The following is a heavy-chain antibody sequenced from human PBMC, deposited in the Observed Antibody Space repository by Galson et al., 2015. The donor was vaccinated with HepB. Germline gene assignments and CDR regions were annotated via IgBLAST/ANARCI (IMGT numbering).Heavy chain of an antibody. D-gene: IGHD2-2*01. CDR3: TTELGYCSSTSCYPGAFDI. Sequence: SLRLSCAASGFTFSNAWMSWVRQAPGKGLEWVGRIKSKTDGGTTDYAAPVKGRFTISRDDSKNTLYLQMNSLKTEDTAVYYCTTELGYCSSTSCYPGAFDIWGQGTMVTVSS. CDR1: GFTFSNAW. J-gene: IGHJ3*02. V-gene: IGHV3-15*01. CDR2: IKSKTDGGTT.